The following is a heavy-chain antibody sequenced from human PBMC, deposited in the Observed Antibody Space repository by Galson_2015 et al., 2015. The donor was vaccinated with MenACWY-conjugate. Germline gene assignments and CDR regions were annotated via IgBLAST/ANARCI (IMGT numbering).Heavy chain of an antibody. Sequence: SVKASCKASGGTFSSYAISWVRQAPGQGLEWMGGIIPIFGTANYAQKFQGRVTITADESTSTAYMELSSLRSEDTAVYYCCMAPSPGYYYYYGMDVWGQGTTVTVSS. J-gene: IGHJ6*02. D-gene: IGHD2-8*01. CDR3: CMAPSPGYYYYYGMDV. CDR2: IIPIFGTA. CDR1: GGTFSSYA. V-gene: IGHV1-69*13.